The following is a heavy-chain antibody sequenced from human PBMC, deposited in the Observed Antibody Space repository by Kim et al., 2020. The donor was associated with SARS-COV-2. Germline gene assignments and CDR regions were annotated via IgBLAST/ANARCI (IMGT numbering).Heavy chain of an antibody. Sequence: GGSLRLSCAASGFTFSSYAMHWVRQAPGKGLEWVAVISYDGSNKYYADSVKGRFTISRDNSKNTLYLQMNSLRAEDTAVYYCASGKWELLGGFDYWGQGTLVTVSS. CDR2: ISYDGSNK. CDR3: ASGKWELLGGFDY. CDR1: GFTFSSYA. J-gene: IGHJ4*02. D-gene: IGHD1-26*01. V-gene: IGHV3-30*04.